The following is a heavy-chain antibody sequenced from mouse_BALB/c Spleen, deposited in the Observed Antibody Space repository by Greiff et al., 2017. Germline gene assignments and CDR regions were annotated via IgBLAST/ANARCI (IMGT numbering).Heavy chain of an antibody. D-gene: IGHD1-2*01. V-gene: IGHV5-9-4*01. Sequence: EVQLKESGGGLVKPGGSLKLSCAASGFTFSSYAMSWVRQSPEKRLEWVAEISSGGSYTYYPDTVTGRFTISRDNAKNTLYLEMSSLRSEDTAMYYCASDYYGYGGYFDVWGAGTTVTVSS. CDR3: ASDYYGYGGYFDV. J-gene: IGHJ1*01. CDR1: GFTFSSYA. CDR2: ISSGGSYT.